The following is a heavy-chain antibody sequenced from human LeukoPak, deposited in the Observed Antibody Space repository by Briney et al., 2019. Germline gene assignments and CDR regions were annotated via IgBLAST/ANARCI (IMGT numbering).Heavy chain of an antibody. CDR3: VAVVDTNFDY. J-gene: IGHJ4*02. CDR2: MKPNRGNT. CDR1: GYTFTSYD. D-gene: IGHD2-15*01. Sequence: ASVKVSCKASGYTFTSYDINWVRQATGQGLAWIGWMKPNRGNTGYAQKFQGRVTMTRDTSISTAYMELSSLRSEDTAVYYCVAVVDTNFDYWGQGTPVTVSS. V-gene: IGHV1-8*02.